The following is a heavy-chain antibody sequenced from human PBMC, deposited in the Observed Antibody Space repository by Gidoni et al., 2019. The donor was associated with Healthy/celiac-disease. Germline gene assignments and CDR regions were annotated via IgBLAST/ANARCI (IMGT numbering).Heavy chain of an antibody. V-gene: IGHV4-59*01. J-gene: IGHJ6*02. CDR3: ASSFWCSGGSCLPYGMDV. D-gene: IGHD2-15*01. Sequence: YNPSLKSRVTISVDTSKNQFSLKLSSVTAADTAVYYCASSFWCSGGSCLPYGMDVWGQGTTVTVSS.